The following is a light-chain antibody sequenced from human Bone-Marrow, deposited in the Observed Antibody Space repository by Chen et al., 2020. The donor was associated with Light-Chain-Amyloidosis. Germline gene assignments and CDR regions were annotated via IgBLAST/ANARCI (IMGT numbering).Light chain of an antibody. V-gene: IGLV3-25*03. Sequence: SYELTQPTSVSVYPGQTARITCSGEDMPTKYAYWYQQKPGQATVLVIHRATERPSRISDRFSGSSSGTTSTLTISGVQAEDDADYHCQSADSSGTYEVIFGGGTKLTVL. J-gene: IGLJ2*01. CDR3: QSADSSGTYEVI. CDR1: DMPTKY. CDR2: RAT.